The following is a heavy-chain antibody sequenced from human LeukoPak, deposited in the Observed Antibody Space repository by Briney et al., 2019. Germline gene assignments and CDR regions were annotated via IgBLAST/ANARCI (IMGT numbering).Heavy chain of an antibody. D-gene: IGHD3-16*01. J-gene: IGHJ4*02. V-gene: IGHV1-18*01. Sequence: ASVKVSCKASGYTFTKYGVSWVRQAPGQGLEWMGWIGTHTGNRNYVKKFQGRVTLTTETSTSTAYMGLKSLRSDDTAVYYCTRDGDSGPTYGGIFHYWGQGTLVTVAS. CDR3: TRDGDSGPTYGGIFHY. CDR2: IGTHTGNR. CDR1: GYTFTKYG.